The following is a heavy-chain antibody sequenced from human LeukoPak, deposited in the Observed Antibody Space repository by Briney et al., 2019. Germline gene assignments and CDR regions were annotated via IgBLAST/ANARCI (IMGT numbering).Heavy chain of an antibody. D-gene: IGHD3-22*01. CDR2: MSGSGGTT. V-gene: IGHV3-23*01. J-gene: IGHJ4*02. CDR1: GFTFTSYA. Sequence: GGSLRLSCAASGFTFTSYAVSWVRQAPGKGLEWVSAMSGSGGTTYSADSVKGRFTMSRDNSKNTLYMQMNSLRAEDTAVYYCARDGDDSSGTGGYWGQGTLVTVSS. CDR3: ARDGDDSSGTGGY.